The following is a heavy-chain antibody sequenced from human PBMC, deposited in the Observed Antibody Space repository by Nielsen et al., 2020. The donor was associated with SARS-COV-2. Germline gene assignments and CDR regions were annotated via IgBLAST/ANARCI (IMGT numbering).Heavy chain of an antibody. V-gene: IGHV3-48*04. CDR1: GFTFSSYS. CDR3: ARVGYSSSSEIDY. D-gene: IGHD6-6*01. J-gene: IGHJ4*02. CDR2: ISSSSSTI. Sequence: ESLKISCAASGFTFSSYSMNWVRQAPGKGLEWVSYISSSSSTIYYADSVKGRFTISRDNAKNSLYLQMNSLRAEDTAVYYCARVGYSSSSEIDYWGQGTLVTVSS.